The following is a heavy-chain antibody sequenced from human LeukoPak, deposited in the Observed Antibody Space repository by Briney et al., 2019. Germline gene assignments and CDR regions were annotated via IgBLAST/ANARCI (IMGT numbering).Heavy chain of an antibody. V-gene: IGHV3-48*01. J-gene: IGHJ4*02. CDR1: GFTFNTYT. CDR2: ISGSSGII. CDR3: ARVPDDPWSGYFFDC. D-gene: IGHD3-3*01. Sequence: PGGSLRLSCAASGFTFNTYTMNWVRQAPGKGLEWVSYISGSSGIIDYADSVKGRFTISRDNTRNSLFLQMNSLRVEDTAVYFCARVPDDPWSGYFFDCWGQGTLVTVSS.